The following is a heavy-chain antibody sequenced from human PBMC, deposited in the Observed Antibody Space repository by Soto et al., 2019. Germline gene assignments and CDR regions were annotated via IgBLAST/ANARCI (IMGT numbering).Heavy chain of an antibody. Sequence: GGSLRLSCAASGFTFSRHWMSWVRQAPGKGLEWVANIKQDGSEKYVDSVKGRFTISRDNAKNSLYLQMNSLRAEDTAVYYCARDLRDYASEFDYWGQGT. CDR3: ARDLRDYASEFDY. CDR1: GFTFSRHW. V-gene: IGHV3-7*01. CDR2: IKQDGSEK. J-gene: IGHJ4*02. D-gene: IGHD4-17*01.